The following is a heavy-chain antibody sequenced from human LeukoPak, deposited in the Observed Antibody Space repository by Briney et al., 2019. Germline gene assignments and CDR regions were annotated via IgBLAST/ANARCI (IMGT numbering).Heavy chain of an antibody. V-gene: IGHV1-69*04. D-gene: IGHD3-10*01. CDR2: IIPILGIA. Sequence: ASVKVSCKASGGTFSSYAISWVRQAPGQGLEWMGRIIPILGIANYAQKFQGRVTITADKSTSTAYMELSSLRSEDTAVYYCARANIMEELLDNNWFDPWGQGTLVTVSS. J-gene: IGHJ5*02. CDR1: GGTFSSYA. CDR3: ARANIMEELLDNNWFDP.